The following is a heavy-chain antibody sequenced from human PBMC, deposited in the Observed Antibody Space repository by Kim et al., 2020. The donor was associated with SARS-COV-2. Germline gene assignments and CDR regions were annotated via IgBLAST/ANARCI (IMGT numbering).Heavy chain of an antibody. CDR1: GFTFSSYG. V-gene: IGHV3-33*08. D-gene: IGHD6-13*01. J-gene: IGHJ3*02. CDR3: ARERPGIAAAGTPPDAFDI. Sequence: GGSLRLSCAASGFTFSSYGMHWVRQAPGKGLEWVAVIWYDGSNKYYADSVKGRFTISRDNSKNTLYLQMNSLRAEDTAVYYCARERPGIAAAGTPPDAFDIWGQGTMVTVSS. CDR2: IWYDGSNK.